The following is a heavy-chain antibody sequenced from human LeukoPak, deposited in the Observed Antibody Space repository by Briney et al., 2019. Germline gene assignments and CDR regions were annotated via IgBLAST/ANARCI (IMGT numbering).Heavy chain of an antibody. CDR3: ARDRDTAMTYFDY. V-gene: IGHV4-34*01. J-gene: IGHJ4*02. CDR2: INHSGST. Sequence: SETLSLTCAVYGGSFSGYYWSWIRQPPGKGLEWIGEINHSGSTNYNPSLKSRVTISVDTSKNQFSLKLSSVTAADTAVYYCARDRDTAMTYFDYWGQGTLVTVSS. CDR1: GGSFSGYY. D-gene: IGHD5-18*01.